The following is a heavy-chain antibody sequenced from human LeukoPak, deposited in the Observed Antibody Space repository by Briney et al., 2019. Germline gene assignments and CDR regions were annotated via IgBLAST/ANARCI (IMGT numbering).Heavy chain of an antibody. J-gene: IGHJ4*02. D-gene: IGHD3-22*01. CDR3: AREGYYDSSGYGVGY. CDR1: GFTFSDYY. V-gene: IGHV3-11*01. CDR2: ITNSGTNI. Sequence: GGSLRLSCAASGFTFSDYYMSWIRQAPGKGLEWISYITNSGTNIYYADSVKGRFTISRDNAKNSLYLQMNSLRAEDTAVYYCAREGYYDSSGYGVGYWGQGTLVTVSS.